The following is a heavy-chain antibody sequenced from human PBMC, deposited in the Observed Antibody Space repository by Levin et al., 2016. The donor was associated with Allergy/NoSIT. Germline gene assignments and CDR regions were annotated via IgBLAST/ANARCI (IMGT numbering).Heavy chain of an antibody. CDR2: ISSSANSI. CDR3: ARDRHVPTFYYYYGLDV. Sequence: WIRQPPGKGLEWIAYISSSANSIYYADSVKGRFTISRDNAKDSLFLEMNSLRAEDTAVYYCARDRHVPTFYYYYGLDVWGQGTTVTVSS. J-gene: IGHJ6*02. V-gene: IGHV3-48*03. D-gene: IGHD2-2*01.